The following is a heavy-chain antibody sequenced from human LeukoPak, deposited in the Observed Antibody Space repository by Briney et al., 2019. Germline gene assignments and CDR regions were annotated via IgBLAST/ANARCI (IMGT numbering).Heavy chain of an antibody. CDR2: ISAYNGNT. V-gene: IGHV1-18*01. CDR3: AKDGHCSSTSCYVRGLNWFDP. CDR1: GYTFTSYD. J-gene: IGHJ5*02. D-gene: IGHD2-2*01. Sequence: ASVKVSCKASGYTFTSYDISWVRQAPGQGLEWMGWISAYNGNTNYAQKLQGRVTMTTDTSTGTAYMELRSLRSNDTAVYYCAKDGHCSSTSCYVRGLNWFDPWGQGTLVTVSS.